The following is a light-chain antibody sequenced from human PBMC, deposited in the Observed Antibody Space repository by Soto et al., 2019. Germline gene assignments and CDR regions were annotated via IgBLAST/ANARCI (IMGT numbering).Light chain of an antibody. CDR3: QKYNSAPRT. CDR1: QGIIDY. Sequence: DIQMTQSPSSLAASVGDRVTITCRASQGIIDYLAWYQQKAGKAPKLLIYAASTLQSGVPSRFSGSEAGTDFTLTITSLQPEDVATYCCQKYNSAPRTFGQGTKVEIK. V-gene: IGKV1-27*01. CDR2: AAS. J-gene: IGKJ1*01.